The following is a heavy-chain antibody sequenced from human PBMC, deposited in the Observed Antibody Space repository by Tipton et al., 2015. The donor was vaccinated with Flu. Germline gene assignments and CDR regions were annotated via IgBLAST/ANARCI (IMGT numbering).Heavy chain of an antibody. D-gene: IGHD3-16*02. V-gene: IGHV4-38-2*01. J-gene: IGHJ4*02. CDR1: GDSIGSPYF. CDR3: TRHNTNGGIVVADFDS. Sequence: TLSLTCSVSGDSIGSPYFWGWIRQPPGKGLEWIGNVHQTGSPYYNPSLRSRVTIGVDRAKNQFSLRLTSVAAADTAVYYCTRHNTNGGIVVADFDSWGQGTLVTVSS. CDR2: VHQTGSP.